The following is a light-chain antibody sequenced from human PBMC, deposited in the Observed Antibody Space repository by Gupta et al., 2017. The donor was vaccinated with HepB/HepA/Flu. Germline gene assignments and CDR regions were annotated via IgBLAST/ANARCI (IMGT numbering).Light chain of an antibody. CDR2: DVC. CDR3: SSDTSSSTRL. J-gene: IGLJ3*02. CDR1: SSDVGGYNY. V-gene: IGLV2-14*01. Sequence: SALTQPASVSVSPGQAMALSFTFTSSDVGGYNYVSLYQQHPGKAPKLMIYDVCTRPRGVSHRFSCSKSGNTASLTISGLQADDEADYYCSSDTSSSTRLFGGGTKLTVL.